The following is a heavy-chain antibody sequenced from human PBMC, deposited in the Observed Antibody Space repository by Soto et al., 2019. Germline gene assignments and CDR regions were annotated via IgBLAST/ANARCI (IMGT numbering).Heavy chain of an antibody. CDR2: VYWDDDK. D-gene: IGHD3-16*01. J-gene: IGHJ4*02. Sequence: QITLNESGPALGKPTQTLTLTCTFPGFSLNTRDVGVGWIRQPPGKALEWLGVVYWDDDKTYSPSLKSRLTITKGTPKNQVVLRMTKMDPVDTATYYCAHCRGGVASFWGQGTLVTVSS. V-gene: IGHV2-5*02. CDR3: AHCRGGVASF. CDR1: GFSLNTRDVG.